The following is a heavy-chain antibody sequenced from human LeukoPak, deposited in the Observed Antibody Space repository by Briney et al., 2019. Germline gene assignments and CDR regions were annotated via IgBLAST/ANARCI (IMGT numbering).Heavy chain of an antibody. CDR1: GFTFSRYA. J-gene: IGHJ5*02. CDR2: ISGSGGST. Sequence: GESLRLSCAASGFTFSRYAMSWVRQAPGKGLEWVSAISGSGGSTYYADSVKGRFTISRDNSKNTLYLQMNSLRAEDTAVYYCAKQFGGLLDWFDPWGQGTLVTVSS. D-gene: IGHD3-10*01. CDR3: AKQFGGLLDWFDP. V-gene: IGHV3-23*01.